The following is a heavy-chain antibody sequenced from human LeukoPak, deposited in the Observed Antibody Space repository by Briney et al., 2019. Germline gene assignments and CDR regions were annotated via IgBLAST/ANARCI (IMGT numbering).Heavy chain of an antibody. CDR3: ARDPLYSYPFLYCSGGSCYDYYYYYMDV. CDR2: IYSGGST. Sequence: TGGSLRLSCAASGFTVSSNYMSWVRQAPGKGLEWVSVIYSGGSTYYADSVKGRFTISRDNSKNTLYLQMNSLRAEDTAVYYCARDPLYSYPFLYCSGGSCYDYYYYYMDVWGKGTTVTISS. V-gene: IGHV3-66*01. D-gene: IGHD2-15*01. CDR1: GFTVSSNY. J-gene: IGHJ6*03.